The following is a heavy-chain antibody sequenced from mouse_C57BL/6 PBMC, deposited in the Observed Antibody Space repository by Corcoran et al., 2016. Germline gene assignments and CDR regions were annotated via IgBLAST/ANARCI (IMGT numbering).Heavy chain of an antibody. CDR3: ARGGYYGSSPRRYFGY. Sequence: QVQLQQSGPELVKPGASVKISCKASGYTFTDYYINWVKQRPGQGLEWIGWIFPGSGSTYYNEKFKGKATLTVDKSSSTAYMLLSSLTSEDSAVYFCARGGYYGSSPRRYFGYWGQGTTLTVSS. J-gene: IGHJ2*01. CDR2: IFPGSGST. V-gene: IGHV1-75*01. CDR1: GYTFTDYY. D-gene: IGHD1-1*01.